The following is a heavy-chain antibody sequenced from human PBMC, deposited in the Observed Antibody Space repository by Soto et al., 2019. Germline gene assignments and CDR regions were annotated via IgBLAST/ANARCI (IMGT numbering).Heavy chain of an antibody. CDR1: GGSFSGYY. V-gene: IGHV4-34*01. CDR3: ARGSPHGERGTSNWFDP. J-gene: IGHJ5*02. Sequence: ETLSLTCAVYGGSFSGYYWSWIRQPPGKGLEWIGEINHSGSTNYNPSLKSRVTISVDTSKNQFSLKLSSVTAADTAVYYCARGSPHGERGTSNWFDPWGQGTLVTVSS. CDR2: INHSGST. D-gene: IGHD2-8*01.